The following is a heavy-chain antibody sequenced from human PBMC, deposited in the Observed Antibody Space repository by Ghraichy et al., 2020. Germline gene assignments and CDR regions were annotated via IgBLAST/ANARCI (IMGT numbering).Heavy chain of an antibody. Sequence: GESLNISCAASGFTVSSNYMSWVRQAPGKGLEWVSVIYSGGSAYYADSVKGRFTISRDNSKNTLYLQMNSLRAEDTAVYYCARIGDYDHWYFDLWGRGTLVTVSS. J-gene: IGHJ2*01. V-gene: IGHV3-66*01. CDR1: GFTVSSNY. D-gene: IGHD4-17*01. CDR2: IYSGGSA. CDR3: ARIGDYDHWYFDL.